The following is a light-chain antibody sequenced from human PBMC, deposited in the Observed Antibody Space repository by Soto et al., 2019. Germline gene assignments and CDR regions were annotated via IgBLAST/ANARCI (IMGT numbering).Light chain of an antibody. V-gene: IGLV2-8*01. CDR2: EVS. CDR1: SSDVGGYNY. CDR3: CSYAGSRV. J-gene: IGLJ1*01. Sequence: QSALTQPPSASGSPGQSVTISCTGTSSDVGGYNYVSWYQQHPGKAPKLMIYEVSKRPSGVPDRFSGSKSGNTASLTVSGLQAEDEADYYCCSYAGSRVFGTGTKLTVL.